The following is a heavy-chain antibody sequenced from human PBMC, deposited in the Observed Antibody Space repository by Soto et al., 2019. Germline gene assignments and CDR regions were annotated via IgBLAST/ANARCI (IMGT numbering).Heavy chain of an antibody. J-gene: IGHJ3*02. V-gene: IGHV4-39*01. CDR2: IYYSGST. D-gene: IGHD2-15*01. CDR1: GGSISSSSYY. Sequence: SETLSLTCTVSGGSISSSSYYWGWIRQPPGKGLEWIGSIYYSGSTYYNPSLKSRVTISVDTSKNQFSLKLSSVTAADTAVYYCARIEDIVVVVAATRGIDAFDIWGQGTMVTVSS. CDR3: ARIEDIVVVVAATRGIDAFDI.